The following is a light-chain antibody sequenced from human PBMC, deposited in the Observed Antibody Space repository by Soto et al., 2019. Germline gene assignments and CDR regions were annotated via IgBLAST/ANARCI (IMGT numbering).Light chain of an antibody. CDR3: CSYSGSYTFV. CDR1: SSDVGGYNY. CDR2: DVS. J-gene: IGLJ7*01. V-gene: IGLV2-11*01. Sequence: QSVLTQPRSVSGSPGQSVTISCTGTSSDVGGYNYVSWYQQHPGKAPKLMIYDVSKRPSGVPDRFSGSKSGNTASLTISGLQAEYEADYYCCSYSGSYTFVFGGGTQLTV.